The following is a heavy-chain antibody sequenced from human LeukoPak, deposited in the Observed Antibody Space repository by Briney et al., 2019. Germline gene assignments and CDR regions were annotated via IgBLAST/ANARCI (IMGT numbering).Heavy chain of an antibody. CDR3: ARDGYRFPRVFDS. V-gene: IGHV4-59*01. Sequence: SETLSLTCSVSGGSISSYFWTWVRQPPGKGLEWIGNIYYTGTTDYNPSLKSRVTMSLDTSKSQFFLKLSSMTAADTAVYYCARDGYRFPRVFDSWGQGTLVTVSS. CDR1: GGSISSYF. D-gene: IGHD5-12*01. CDR2: IYYTGTT. J-gene: IGHJ4*02.